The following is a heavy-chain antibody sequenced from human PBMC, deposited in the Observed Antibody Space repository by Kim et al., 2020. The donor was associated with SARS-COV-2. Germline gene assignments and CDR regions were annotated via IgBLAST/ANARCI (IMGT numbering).Heavy chain of an antibody. V-gene: IGHV3-21*01. CDR2: ISSSSSYI. CDR1: GFTFSSYS. CDR3: ARDYYDYVWGSYPYYYYGMDV. J-gene: IGHJ6*02. D-gene: IGHD3-16*01. Sequence: GGSLRLSCAASGFTFSSYSMNWVRQAPGKGLEWVSSISSSSSYIYYADSVKGRFTISRDNAKNSLYLQMNSLRAEDTAVYYRARDYYDYVWGSYPYYYYGMDVWGQGTTVTVSS.